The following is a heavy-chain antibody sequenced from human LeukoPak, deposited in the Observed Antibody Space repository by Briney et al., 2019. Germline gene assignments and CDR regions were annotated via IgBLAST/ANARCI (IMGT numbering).Heavy chain of an antibody. CDR1: GGSISSGDYY. D-gene: IGHD2-2*02. CDR3: ARAPYCSSTSWYIGHYYYYMDV. Sequence: PSETLSLTCTVSGGSISSGDYYWSWIRQPPGKGVEWIGYIYYSGSTYYNPSLKSRVTISVDTSKNQFSLKLSSVTAADTAVYYCARAPYCSSTSWYIGHYYYYMDVWGKGTTVTVSS. J-gene: IGHJ6*03. CDR2: IYYSGST. V-gene: IGHV4-30-4*08.